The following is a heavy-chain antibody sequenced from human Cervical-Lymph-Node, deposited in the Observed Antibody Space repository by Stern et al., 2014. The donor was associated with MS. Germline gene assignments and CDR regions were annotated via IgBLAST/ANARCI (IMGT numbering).Heavy chain of an antibody. CDR1: GGTFKNLA. Sequence: MQLVESGPEVRKPGSSVKVSCKASGGTFKNLAFTWVRQAPGQGLEWIGRITPIVGTSDFAQKFQDRVTLTADKSTATAYMELSSLKSDDTAVYYCASAHYTASWCNYWGQGTLVTVSS. CDR2: ITPIVGTS. V-gene: IGHV1-69*06. D-gene: IGHD6-13*01. J-gene: IGHJ4*02. CDR3: ASAHYTASWCNY.